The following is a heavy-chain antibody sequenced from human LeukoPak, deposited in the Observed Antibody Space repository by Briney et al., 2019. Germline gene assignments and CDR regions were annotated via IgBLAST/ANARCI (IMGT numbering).Heavy chain of an antibody. CDR3: ARAAADTINSFDY. D-gene: IGHD6-13*01. CDR2: IYPGDSDT. V-gene: IGHV5-51*01. J-gene: IGHJ4*02. CDR1: GYSFTSYW. Sequence: GESLKISCKGSGYSFTSYWIGWVRPMPGKGLEYMGIIYPGDSDTRYSPSFQGQVTISADRSISTAYLQWSSLKASDTAIYYCARAAADTINSFDYWGQGTLVTVSS.